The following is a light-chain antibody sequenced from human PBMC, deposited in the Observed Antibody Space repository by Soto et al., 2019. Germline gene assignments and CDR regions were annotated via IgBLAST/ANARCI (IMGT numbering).Light chain of an antibody. CDR2: GNS. CDR1: SSNIGAGYD. Sequence: QSVLTQPPSVSGAPGQRVTISCTGSSSNIGAGYDVHWYQQLPGTAPKLLIFGNSIRPSVVPDRFSGSKSGTSASLAITGLQAEDEADYYCQSYDSSLSGSYVFGTGTKVTVL. CDR3: QSYDSSLSGSYV. V-gene: IGLV1-40*01. J-gene: IGLJ1*01.